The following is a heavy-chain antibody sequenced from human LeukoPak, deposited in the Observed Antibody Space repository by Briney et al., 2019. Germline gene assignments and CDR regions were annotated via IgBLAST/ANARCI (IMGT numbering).Heavy chain of an antibody. D-gene: IGHD3-10*01. CDR3: ARGYYGSGSYLDY. Sequence: GGSLRLSCAASGFTFSSYDMHWVRQATGKGLEWVSAIGTAGDTYYPGSVKGRFTISRENAKSSLYLQMNSLRAGDTAVYYCARGYYGSGSYLDYWGQGTLVTVSS. J-gene: IGHJ4*02. CDR2: IGTAGDT. CDR1: GFTFSSYD. V-gene: IGHV3-13*01.